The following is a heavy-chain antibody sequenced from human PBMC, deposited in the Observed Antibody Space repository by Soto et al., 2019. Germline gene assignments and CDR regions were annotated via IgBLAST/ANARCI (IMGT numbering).Heavy chain of an antibody. V-gene: IGHV1-69*08. CDR2: IIPIVGIA. CDR1: GGTFSSYT. Sequence: QVQLVQSGAEVKKPGSSVKVSCKASGGTFSSYTISWVRQAPGQGLEWMGRIIPIVGIANYAQKCQGRVTITADKSTSTAYMELSSLRSEDTAVYYCAREEYYYGSGAFFDYWGQGTLVTVSS. CDR3: AREEYYYGSGAFFDY. D-gene: IGHD3-10*01. J-gene: IGHJ4*02.